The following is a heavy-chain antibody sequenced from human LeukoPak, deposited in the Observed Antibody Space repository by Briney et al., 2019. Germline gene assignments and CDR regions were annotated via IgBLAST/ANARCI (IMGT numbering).Heavy chain of an antibody. J-gene: IGHJ5*02. Sequence: SVKVSCKASGGTFSSYAISWVRQAPGQGLERMGRIIPIFGIANYAQKFQGRVTITADKSTSTAYMELSSLRSEDTAVYYCAREVKGGYDRLNWFDPWGQGTLVTVSS. CDR2: IIPIFGIA. CDR1: GGTFSSYA. CDR3: AREVKGGYDRLNWFDP. D-gene: IGHD5-12*01. V-gene: IGHV1-69*04.